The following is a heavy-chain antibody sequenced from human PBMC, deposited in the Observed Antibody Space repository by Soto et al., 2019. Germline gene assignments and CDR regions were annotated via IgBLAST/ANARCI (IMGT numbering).Heavy chain of an antibody. V-gene: IGHV3-30*18. D-gene: IGHD6-13*01. CDR1: GFTFSSYG. Sequence: VGSLRLSCAASGFTFSSYGMHWVRQAPGKGLEWVAVISYDGSNKYYADSVKGRFTISRDNSKNTLYLQMNSLRAEDTAVYYCAKDRQYSSSWLDYWGQGTLVTVSS. CDR2: ISYDGSNK. CDR3: AKDRQYSSSWLDY. J-gene: IGHJ4*02.